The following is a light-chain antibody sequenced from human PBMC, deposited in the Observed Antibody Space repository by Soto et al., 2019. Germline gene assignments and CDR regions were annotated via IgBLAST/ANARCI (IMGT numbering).Light chain of an antibody. J-gene: IGKJ1*01. CDR3: QQFHNWPRT. CDR2: DAS. V-gene: IGKV3-11*01. CDR1: QSVSSY. Sequence: EIVLTQSPDTLSLSPGERATLSCRASQSVSSYLAWYQQKPGQAPRLLIYDASNRATGIPARFSGSGSGTEFTLTITSLESEDFAVYYCQQFHNWPRTFGQGTKVDIK.